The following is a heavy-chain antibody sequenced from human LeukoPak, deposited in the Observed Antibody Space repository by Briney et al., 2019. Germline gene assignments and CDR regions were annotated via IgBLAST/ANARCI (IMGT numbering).Heavy chain of an antibody. CDR3: ARGEDYGDYLGAFDI. V-gene: IGHV4-38-2*02. CDR2: IYHSGST. CDR1: GYSISSGYY. Sequence: SETLSLTCTVSGYSISSGYYWGWIRQPPGKGLEWIGNIYHSGSTYYNPSLKSRVTISVDTSKNQFSLKLSSVTAADTAVYYCARGEDYGDYLGAFDIWGQGTMVTVSS. D-gene: IGHD4-17*01. J-gene: IGHJ3*02.